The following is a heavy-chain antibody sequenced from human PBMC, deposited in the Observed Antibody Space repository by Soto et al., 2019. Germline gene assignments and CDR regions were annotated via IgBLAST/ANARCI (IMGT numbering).Heavy chain of an antibody. CDR3: AKEISSGWYGVGN. V-gene: IGHV3-23*01. Sequence: EVQLLESGGGLVQPGGSLRISCVASAFTFSSYAMTWVRQAPGKGLEWVASISVSGGSTYYADSVNGRFTISRDNSKNTLYPQMNSLRAEETAVYYCAKEISSGWYGVGNWGQGTLVTVSS. D-gene: IGHD6-19*01. J-gene: IGHJ4*02. CDR2: ISVSGGST. CDR1: AFTFSSYA.